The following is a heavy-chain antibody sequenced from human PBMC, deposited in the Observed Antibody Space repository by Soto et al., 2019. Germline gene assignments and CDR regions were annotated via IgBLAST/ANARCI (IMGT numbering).Heavy chain of an antibody. CDR3: ASFQAYSSGPKQPYYYYGMDV. V-gene: IGHV1-3*01. CDR1: GYTFTSYA. Sequence: ASVKVSCKASGYTFTSYAMHWLLQAPGQRLEWMGWINAGNGNTKYSQKFQGRVTITRDTSASTAYMELSSLRSEDTAVYYCASFQAYSSGPKQPYYYYGMDVWGQGTTVTVSS. CDR2: INAGNGNT. J-gene: IGHJ6*02. D-gene: IGHD3-22*01.